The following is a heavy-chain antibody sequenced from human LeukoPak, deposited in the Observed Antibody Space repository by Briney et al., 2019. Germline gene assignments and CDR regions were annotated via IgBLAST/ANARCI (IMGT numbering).Heavy chain of an antibody. V-gene: IGHV3-7*01. Sequence: GGSLRLSCAASVFSLNSDGMEWVRQAPGKGLEWVANIKHDESEKNYLDSVKGRFTISRDNAQNSLYLQMNGLRVEDTAVYYCTRRLDDWGQGTLVTVSS. D-gene: IGHD3-16*01. CDR2: IKHDESEK. CDR1: VFSLNSDG. J-gene: IGHJ4*02. CDR3: TRRLDD.